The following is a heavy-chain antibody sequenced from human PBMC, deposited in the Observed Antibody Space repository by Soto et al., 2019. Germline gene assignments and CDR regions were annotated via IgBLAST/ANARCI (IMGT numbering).Heavy chain of an antibody. V-gene: IGHV1-18*01. CDR3: AIVNENTMVLVVTQANDAFES. D-gene: IGHD3-22*01. Sequence: QVQLVQSGAEVKKPGASVKVSCKASNYSFNTYGITWVRQAPGQGLEWMGWISAYNGNTIYAQKFQGRVTMATDTSTDTAYRVRSSRSAKDSAVYYCAIVNENTMVLVVTQANDAFESWGEGTTVIDFS. CDR1: NYSFNTYG. J-gene: IGHJ3*02. CDR2: ISAYNGNT.